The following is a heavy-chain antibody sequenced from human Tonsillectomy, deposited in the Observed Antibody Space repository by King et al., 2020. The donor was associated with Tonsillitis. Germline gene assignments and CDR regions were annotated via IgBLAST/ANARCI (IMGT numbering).Heavy chain of an antibody. CDR3: AKGTLWFGELDWFDP. J-gene: IGHJ5*02. Sequence: VQLVESGGGVVQPGGSLRLSCAASGVTFSSYGMHWVRQAPVKGLEWVAFIRYDGSNKYYADSVKGRFTISRDNSKNTLYLQMNSLRAEDTSVYYCAKGTLWFGELDWFDPWGQGTLVTVSS. D-gene: IGHD3-10*01. V-gene: IGHV3-30*02. CDR2: IRYDGSNK. CDR1: GVTFSSYG.